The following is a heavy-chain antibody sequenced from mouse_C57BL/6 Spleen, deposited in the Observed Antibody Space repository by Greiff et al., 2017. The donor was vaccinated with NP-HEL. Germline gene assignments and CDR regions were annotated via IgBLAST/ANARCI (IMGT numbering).Heavy chain of an antibody. CDR3: TRRATFGDYFDY. Sequence: VQLQQSGAELVRPGASVTLSCKASGYTFTDYEMHWVKQTPVHGLEWIGAIDPETGGTASNQKFKGKAILTADKSSSTAYMERRSLTSEDSAVYYCTRRATFGDYFDYWGQGTTLTVSS. CDR2: IDPETGGT. D-gene: IGHD3-1*01. V-gene: IGHV1-15*01. CDR1: GYTFTDYE. J-gene: IGHJ2*01.